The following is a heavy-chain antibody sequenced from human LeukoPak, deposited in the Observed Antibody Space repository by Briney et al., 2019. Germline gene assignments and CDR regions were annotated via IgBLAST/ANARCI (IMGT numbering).Heavy chain of an antibody. V-gene: IGHV5-51*01. CDR1: GYRFTSYW. Sequence: GASLLSSSKGSGYRFTSYWIGWVRQMPGKGLEWMGIIYPGDSDTRYSPSFQGQVIISADKSISTAYLQWSSLKASDTAMYYCARRYCSGGSCYYGMDVWGQGTTVTVSS. CDR3: ARRYCSGGSCYYGMDV. D-gene: IGHD2-15*01. CDR2: IYPGDSDT. J-gene: IGHJ6*02.